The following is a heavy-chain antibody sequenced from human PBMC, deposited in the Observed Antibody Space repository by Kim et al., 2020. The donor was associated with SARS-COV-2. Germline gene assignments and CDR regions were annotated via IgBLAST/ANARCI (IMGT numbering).Heavy chain of an antibody. J-gene: IGHJ4*02. CDR2: IIPLLGIP. V-gene: IGHV1-69*04. D-gene: IGHD1-26*01. CDR1: GDTFSNYG. Sequence: SVKVSCKASGDTFSNYGISWVRQAPGQGLEWMGRIIPLLGIPNYAQNFQGRVTIIADKSTTTAYMELSSLRSEDTAVYYCASWDTTSSGFWYWGQGTLVTVSS. CDR3: ASWDTTSSGFWY.